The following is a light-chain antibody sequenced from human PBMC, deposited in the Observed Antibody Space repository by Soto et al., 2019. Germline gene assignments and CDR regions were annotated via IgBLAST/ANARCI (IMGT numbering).Light chain of an antibody. Sequence: EMVVPQSPATLSVSPGERVTLSCRTSQDVSSKLAWYQQKPGQPPSLLIYDASTRATGTPARFSGSGSGTEFTLAVSSLQSEDYALDVGQQYIRWPLTFGGGTKVEIK. CDR3: QQYIRWPLT. CDR2: DAS. V-gene: IGKV3D-15*01. J-gene: IGKJ4*01. CDR1: QDVSSK.